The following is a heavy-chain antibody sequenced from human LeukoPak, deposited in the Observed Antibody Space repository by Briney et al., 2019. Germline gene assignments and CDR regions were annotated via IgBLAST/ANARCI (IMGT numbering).Heavy chain of an antibody. CDR2: IYYSGST. CDR3: ARESDTYYYGSGSFRLDY. J-gene: IGHJ4*02. Sequence: SATLSLTCTVSGGSVSSGSYYWSWIRQPPGKGLEWIGYIYYSGSTNYNPSLKSRVTISVDTSKNQFSLKLSSVTAADTAVYYCARESDTYYYGSGSFRLDYWGQGTLVTVSS. D-gene: IGHD3-10*01. CDR1: GGSVSSGSYY. V-gene: IGHV4-61*01.